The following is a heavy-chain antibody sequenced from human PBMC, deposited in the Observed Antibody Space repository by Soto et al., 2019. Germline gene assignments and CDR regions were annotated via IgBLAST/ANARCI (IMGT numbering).Heavy chain of an antibody. D-gene: IGHD5-18*01. J-gene: IGHJ4*02. CDR3: ARHGYNYGGGYFDY. Sequence: PGGSLRLSCAASGFTVSSNYMSWVRQAPGKGLEWVSVIYSGGSTYYADSVKGRFTISRDNAKNTLCLQMNSLRAEDTAVYYCARHGYNYGGGYFDYWGQGTLVTVSS. CDR2: IYSGGST. V-gene: IGHV3-66*04. CDR1: GFTVSSNY.